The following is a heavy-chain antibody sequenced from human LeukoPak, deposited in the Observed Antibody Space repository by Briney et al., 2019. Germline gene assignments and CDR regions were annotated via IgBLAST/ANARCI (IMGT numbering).Heavy chain of an antibody. V-gene: IGHV3-21*01. D-gene: IGHD5-18*01. CDR1: GFTFSSYS. CDR3: ASLVDTAMVYAPGY. J-gene: IGHJ4*02. CDR2: ISSSSSYI. Sequence: GASLRLSCAASGFTFSSYSMNWVRQAPGKGLEWVSSISSSSSYIYYADSVKGRFTISRDNAKNSLYLQMTSLRAEDTAVYYCASLVDTAMVYAPGYWGQGTQVTVSS.